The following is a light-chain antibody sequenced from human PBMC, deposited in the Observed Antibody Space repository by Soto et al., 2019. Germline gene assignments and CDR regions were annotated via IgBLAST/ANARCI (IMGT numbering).Light chain of an antibody. CDR2: GAS. Sequence: EMVMTQSPATLSVSPGERATLSCRASQSVSSNLAWYQQKPGQAPRLLIYGASTRATGIPARFSGSGSGTEFTLTISSLQSEDFAVYYCHQYNNWPPWTFGQGTKGEIK. J-gene: IGKJ1*01. V-gene: IGKV3-15*01. CDR3: HQYNNWPPWT. CDR1: QSVSSN.